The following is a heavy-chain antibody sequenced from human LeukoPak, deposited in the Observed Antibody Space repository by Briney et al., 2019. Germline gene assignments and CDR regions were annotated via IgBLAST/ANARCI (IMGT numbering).Heavy chain of an antibody. CDR2: ISYDGSNK. J-gene: IGHJ4*02. V-gene: IGHV3-30-3*01. CDR3: ARDRDSSGWYEGFDY. Sequence: GGSLRLSCAASGFTFSSSAMHWVRQAPDKGLEWVAVISYDGSNKYYADSVKGRFTISRDNSKNTLYMQMNSLRADDTAVYYCARDRDSSGWYEGFDYWGQGTLVTVSS. CDR1: GFTFSSSA. D-gene: IGHD6-19*01.